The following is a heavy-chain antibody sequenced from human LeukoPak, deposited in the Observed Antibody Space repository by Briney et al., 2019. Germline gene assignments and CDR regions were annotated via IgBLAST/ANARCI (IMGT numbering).Heavy chain of an antibody. D-gene: IGHD5-18*01. CDR1: GYTFTSYY. J-gene: IGHJ4*02. CDR2: INPSGGST. V-gene: IGHV1-46*01. Sequence: ASVKVSCKASGYTFTSYYMHWVRQAPGQGLEWMGIINPSGGSTSYAQKFQGRATMTRDTSTSTVYMELSSLRSEDTAVYYCARDGQVSGYSYGPDYWGQGTLVTVSS. CDR3: ARDGQVSGYSYGPDY.